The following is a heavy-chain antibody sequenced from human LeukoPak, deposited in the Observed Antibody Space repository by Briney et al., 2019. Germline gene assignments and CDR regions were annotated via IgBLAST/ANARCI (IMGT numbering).Heavy chain of an antibody. V-gene: IGHV1-69*04. CDR3: ARGGYGPRPPDY. Sequence: SVKVSCKASGGTFSSYAISWVRQAPGQGLEWMGRIIPILGIANYAQKFQGRVTVTADKSTSTAYMELSSLRSEDTAVYYCARGGYGPRPPDYWGQGTLVTVSS. CDR2: IIPILGIA. J-gene: IGHJ4*02. D-gene: IGHD5-18*01. CDR1: GGTFSSYA.